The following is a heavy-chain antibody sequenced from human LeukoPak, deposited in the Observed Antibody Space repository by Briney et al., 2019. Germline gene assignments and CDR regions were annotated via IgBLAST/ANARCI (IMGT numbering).Heavy chain of an antibody. CDR3: ARAPPAAIPDWFDP. CDR2: INPNSGGT. V-gene: IGHV1-2*02. D-gene: IGHD2-2*02. Sequence: ASVKVSCKASGYTFTGYYLHWVRQAPGQGLEWMGWINPNSGGTNYAQKFQGRVTMTRDTSISTAYMELSRLRSDDTAVYYCARAPPAAIPDWFDPWGQGTLVTVSS. CDR1: GYTFTGYY. J-gene: IGHJ5*02.